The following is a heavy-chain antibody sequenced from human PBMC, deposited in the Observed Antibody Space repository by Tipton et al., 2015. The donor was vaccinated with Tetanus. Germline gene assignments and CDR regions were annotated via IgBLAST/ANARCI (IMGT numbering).Heavy chain of an antibody. V-gene: IGHV4-30-2*01. CDR3: ARGGTMVHGVILQDHFYY. CDR2: IYHNGGT. D-gene: IGHD3-10*01. CDR1: GDSISSAGYS. Sequence: TLSLTCAVSGDSISSAGYSWSWIRQPPGKGLEWIGFIYHNGGTYSNPSLKSRATISVDRSKNQFSLKLSSVTAADTAVYFCARGGTMVHGVILQDHFYYWGQGTLVTVSS. J-gene: IGHJ4*02.